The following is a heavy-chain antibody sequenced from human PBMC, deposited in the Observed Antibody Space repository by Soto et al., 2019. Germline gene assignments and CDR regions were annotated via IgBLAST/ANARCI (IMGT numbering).Heavy chain of an antibody. CDR3: ARHPAAGIYAVAIDI. J-gene: IGHJ3*02. D-gene: IGHD6-13*01. CDR2: IYHSGST. V-gene: IGHV4-4*02. Sequence: SETLSLTCTVWGGSISSSNWWSWVRQPPGKGLEWILEIYHSGSTNYNPSLKSRVTISVDKSKNQFSLKLSSVTAADTAVYYCARHPAAGIYAVAIDIWAQGTMVTVS. CDR1: GGSISSSNW.